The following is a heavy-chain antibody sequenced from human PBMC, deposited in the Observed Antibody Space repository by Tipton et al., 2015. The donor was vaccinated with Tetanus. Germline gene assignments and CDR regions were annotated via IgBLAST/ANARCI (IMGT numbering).Heavy chain of an antibody. D-gene: IGHD3-10*01. J-gene: IGHJ5*02. Sequence: LRLSCTVSGGSISDKKYYWGWIRQPPGKGLEWIASIYFEGSTYYSPSLKSRVTIAADTAQNLFSLTLTSVTAADTAIYYCARHLYGYWFDPWGQGTLVTVSS. CDR1: GGSISDKKYY. CDR2: IYFEGST. CDR3: ARHLYGYWFDP. V-gene: IGHV4-39*01.